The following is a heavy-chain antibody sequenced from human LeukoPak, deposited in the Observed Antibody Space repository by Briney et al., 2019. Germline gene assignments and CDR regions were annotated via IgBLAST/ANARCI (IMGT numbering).Heavy chain of an antibody. CDR3: ARDQNEVLDY. CDR1: GGTFTIYA. Sequence: SSVKVSFKSSGGTFTIYAISWVRQAPGQGLEWIGRIIPILGVANYAQKFQGRVTITADRSTSTAYMELSSLKSEDTAVYYCARDQNEVLDYWGQGTLVTVSS. D-gene: IGHD2/OR15-2a*01. J-gene: IGHJ4*02. V-gene: IGHV1-69*04. CDR2: IIPILGVA.